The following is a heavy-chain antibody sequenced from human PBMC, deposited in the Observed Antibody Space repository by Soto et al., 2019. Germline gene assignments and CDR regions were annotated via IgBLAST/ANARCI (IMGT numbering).Heavy chain of an antibody. J-gene: IGHJ6*02. CDR1: GFTFSDYY. D-gene: IGHD6-13*01. Sequence: PGGSLRLSCAASGFTFSDYYMSWIRQAPGKGLEWVSYISSSGSTIYYADSVKGRFTISRDNAKNSLYLQMNSLRAEDTAVYYCASDKPAAAGTGYYYGMDVVGQGTTVTVSS. CDR2: ISSSGSTI. CDR3: ASDKPAAAGTGYYYGMDV. V-gene: IGHV3-11*01.